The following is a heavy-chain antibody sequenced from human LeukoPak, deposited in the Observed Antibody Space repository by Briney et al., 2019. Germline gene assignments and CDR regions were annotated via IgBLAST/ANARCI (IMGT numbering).Heavy chain of an antibody. CDR3: ARVTDSSRYYYMDV. D-gene: IGHD6-13*01. CDR2: INHSGST. Sequence: KPSETLSLTCAVYGGSFSGYYWSWIRQPPGKGLEWIGEINHSGSTNYNPSLKSRVTISVDTSKNQFSLKLSSVTAADTAVYYCARVTDSSRYYYMDVWGKGTTVTVSS. CDR1: GGSFSGYY. V-gene: IGHV4-34*01. J-gene: IGHJ6*03.